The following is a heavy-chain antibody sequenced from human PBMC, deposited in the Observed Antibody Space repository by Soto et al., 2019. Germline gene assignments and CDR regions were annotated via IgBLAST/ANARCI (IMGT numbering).Heavy chain of an antibody. D-gene: IGHD3-16*01. CDR2: SIPIFGTA. V-gene: IGHV1-69*01. Sequence: QVQLVQSGTEVQKPGSSVRVSCKASGGTSNRFAFSWVRQAPGQGLEWMGGSIPIFGTANYAPRFQGRATITADESTSTVYIELSGLRSDDTATYYCASGRGSGGFDSWGQGTQVLVSS. J-gene: IGHJ4*02. CDR3: ASGRGSGGFDS. CDR1: GGTSNRFA.